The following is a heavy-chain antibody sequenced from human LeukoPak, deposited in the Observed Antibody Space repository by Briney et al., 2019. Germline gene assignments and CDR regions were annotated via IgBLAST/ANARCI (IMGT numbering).Heavy chain of an antibody. Sequence: GGSLRLSCAASGFSLSSYWMHWVRQAPGKGLEWVSLISWDGGSTYYADSVKGRFTISRDNSKNSLYLQMNSLRTEDTALYYCAKDRLVYGSGSLPDYWGQGTLVTVSS. CDR2: ISWDGGST. D-gene: IGHD3-10*01. V-gene: IGHV3-43*01. CDR1: GFSLSSYW. J-gene: IGHJ4*02. CDR3: AKDRLVYGSGSLPDY.